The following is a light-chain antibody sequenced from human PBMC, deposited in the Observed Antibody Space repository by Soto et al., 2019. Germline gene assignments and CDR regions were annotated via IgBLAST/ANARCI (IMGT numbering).Light chain of an antibody. CDR3: SSYTTRVTLGVR. CDR1: STEVGSYNY. J-gene: IGLJ2*01. CDR2: DVT. Sequence: QSVLTQPASVSGSPGQSITISCTGTSTEVGSYNYVCWFQQYPGKAPKLIIYDVTNRPPEVSNRFSGSKSGTTASLTISGLQPEDEADYYCSSYTTRVTLGVRFGGGTKLTVL. V-gene: IGLV2-14*03.